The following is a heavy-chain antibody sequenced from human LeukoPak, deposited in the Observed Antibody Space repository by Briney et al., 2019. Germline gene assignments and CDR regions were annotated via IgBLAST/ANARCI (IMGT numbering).Heavy chain of an antibody. Sequence: GGSLRLSCVGSGFTFSSYSMNWVRQSPGKGLEWVSSMSSSSRYIYYADSVKGRFTISRDNAKNSVYLQMNSLRAEDTAVYYCARKMVATFGWFDPWGQGTLVTVSS. CDR1: GFTFSSYS. V-gene: IGHV3-21*01. J-gene: IGHJ5*02. CDR3: ARKMVATFGWFDP. CDR2: MSSSSRYI. D-gene: IGHD5-12*01.